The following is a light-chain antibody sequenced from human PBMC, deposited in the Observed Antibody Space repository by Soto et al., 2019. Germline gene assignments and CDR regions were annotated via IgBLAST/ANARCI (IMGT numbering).Light chain of an antibody. CDR1: QAISDH. CDR3: LQHNTYPRT. CDR2: AS. V-gene: IGKV1-17*03. J-gene: IGKJ1*01. Sequence: DIQMTQSPSTMSASVGDRVTITCRASQAISDHLAWFQQKPGKVPKLLIYASSLQSGVPSRFSGSGSGTEFTLTISSLEPEDFATYYCLQHNTYPRTFGQGTKVEIK.